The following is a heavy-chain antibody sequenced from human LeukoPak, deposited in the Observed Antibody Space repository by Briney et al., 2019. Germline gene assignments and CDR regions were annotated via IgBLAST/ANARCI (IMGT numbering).Heavy chain of an antibody. V-gene: IGHV3-15*01. J-gene: IGHJ4*02. CDR1: GFTFSNAW. CDR2: IKSKTDGGTT. Sequence: RGSLRLSCAASGFTFSNAWMSWVRQAPGKGLEWVGRIKSKTDGGTTDYAAPVKGRFTISRDNSKNTLYLQMNSLRAEDTAVYYCARDYWGQGTLVTVSS. CDR3: ARDY.